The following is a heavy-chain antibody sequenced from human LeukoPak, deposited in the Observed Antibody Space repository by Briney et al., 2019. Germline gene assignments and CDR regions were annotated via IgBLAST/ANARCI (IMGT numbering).Heavy chain of an antibody. Sequence: SETLSLTCTVSGGSISSGDYYWSWIRQPPGKGLEWIGYIYYSGSTYYNPSLKSRVTISVDTSKNQFSLKLSSVTAADTAAYYCARVLVGASTRVAFDIWGQGTMVTVSS. CDR3: ARVLVGASTRVAFDI. CDR1: GGSISSGDYY. J-gene: IGHJ3*02. CDR2: IYYSGST. D-gene: IGHD1-26*01. V-gene: IGHV4-30-4*08.